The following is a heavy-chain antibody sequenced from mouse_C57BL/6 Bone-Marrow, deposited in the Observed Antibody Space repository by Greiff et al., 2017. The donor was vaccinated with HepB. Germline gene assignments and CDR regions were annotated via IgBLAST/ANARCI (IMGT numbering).Heavy chain of an antibody. D-gene: IGHD1-1*01. Sequence: QVQLQQPGAELVMPGASVKLSCKASGYTFTSYWMHWVKQRPGQGLEWIGEIDPSDSYTNYNQKFKGKSTLTVDKSSSTAYMQLSSLTSEDSAVYYCARSVLLGAYWGQGTLVTVSA. J-gene: IGHJ3*01. CDR1: GYTFTSYW. CDR2: IDPSDSYT. CDR3: ARSVLLGAY. V-gene: IGHV1-69*01.